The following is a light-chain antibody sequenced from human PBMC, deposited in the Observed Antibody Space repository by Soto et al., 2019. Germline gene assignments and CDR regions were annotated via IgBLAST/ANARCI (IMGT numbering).Light chain of an antibody. CDR2: GAS. J-gene: IGKJ3*01. CDR3: QHYRSAPFT. Sequence: EIVMTQSPATLSVSPGERATLSCRASQSVSSNLAWYQQKPGQSPRLLIYGASSRTTGVPDRFSGSGSGTDFTLTISRLEPEDFAVYYCQHYRSAPFTFGPGTKVDIK. V-gene: IGKV3-20*01. CDR1: QSVSSN.